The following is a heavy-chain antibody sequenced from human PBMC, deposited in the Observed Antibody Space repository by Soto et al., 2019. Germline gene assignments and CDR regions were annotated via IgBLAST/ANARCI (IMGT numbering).Heavy chain of an antibody. CDR1: GYSFTRYW. D-gene: IGHD3-10*01. J-gene: IGHJ6*02. CDR3: ARLPYGSGSYQESYYYYGMDV. CDR2: IDPSDSYT. V-gene: IGHV5-10-1*01. Sequence: GESLKISCTGSGYSFTRYWISWVRQMPGKGLEWMGRIDPSDSYTNYSPSFQGHVTFSADKSISTAYLQCSSLKASDTAMYYCARLPYGSGSYQESYYYYGMDVWGQGTTVTVSS.